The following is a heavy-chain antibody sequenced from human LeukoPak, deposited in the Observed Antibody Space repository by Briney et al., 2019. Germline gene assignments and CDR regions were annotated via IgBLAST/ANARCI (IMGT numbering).Heavy chain of an antibody. CDR3: AKRMRVGYEDGSGYCFDY. J-gene: IGHJ4*02. V-gene: IGHV3-23*01. Sequence: GGSLRLSCAASGFTFSSYAMSWVRQAPGKGLEWVSAISGSGGSTYYADSVKGRFTISRDNSKNTLYLQMNSLRAEDTAVYYCAKRMRVGYEDGSGYCFDYWGQGTLVTVSS. CDR2: ISGSGGST. CDR1: GFTFSSYA. D-gene: IGHD3-22*01.